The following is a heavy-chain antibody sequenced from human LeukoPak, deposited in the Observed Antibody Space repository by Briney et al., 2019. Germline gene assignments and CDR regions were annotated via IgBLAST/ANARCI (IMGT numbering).Heavy chain of an antibody. V-gene: IGHV3-30*02. CDR1: GFTFSSYG. J-gene: IGHJ4*02. Sequence: PGGSLRLSCAASGFTFSSYGMHWVRQAPGKGLEWVAFIQYDGSNKYYADSVKGRFTISRDNSKNTLYLQMNSLRAEDTAVYYCAKGFYDSSGYPIDYWGQGTLVTVSS. D-gene: IGHD3-22*01. CDR2: IQYDGSNK. CDR3: AKGFYDSSGYPIDY.